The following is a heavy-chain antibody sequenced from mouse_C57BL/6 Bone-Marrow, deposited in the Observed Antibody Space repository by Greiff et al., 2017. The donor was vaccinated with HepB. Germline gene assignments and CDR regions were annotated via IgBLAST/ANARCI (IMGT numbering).Heavy chain of an antibody. Sequence: QVQLQQSGAELARPGASVKMSCKASGYTFTSYTMHWVKQRPGQGLEWIGYINPSSGYTKYNQKFKDKATLTADKSSSTAYMQLSSLTSEDSAVYYCARGDMSTTTVDVWGTGTTVTVSS. CDR2: INPSSGYT. CDR1: GYTFTSYT. D-gene: IGHD2-4*01. J-gene: IGHJ1*03. V-gene: IGHV1-4*01. CDR3: ARGDMSTTTVDV.